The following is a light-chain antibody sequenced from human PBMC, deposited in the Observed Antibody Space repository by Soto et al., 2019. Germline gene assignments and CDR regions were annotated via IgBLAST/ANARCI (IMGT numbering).Light chain of an antibody. V-gene: IGLV2-8*01. Sequence: QSVLTQPPSASGSPGQSVTISCTGTSSDVGGCNYVSWYQQHPGKAPKLMIYEVSKRPSGVPDRFSGSKSGNTASLTVSGLQAEDEADYYRSSYAGSNNFVLGTGTKVTVL. CDR2: EVS. CDR1: SSDVGGCNY. J-gene: IGLJ1*01. CDR3: SSYAGSNNFV.